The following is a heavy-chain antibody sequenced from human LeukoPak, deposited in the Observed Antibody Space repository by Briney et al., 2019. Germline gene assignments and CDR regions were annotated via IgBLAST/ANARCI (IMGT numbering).Heavy chain of an antibody. Sequence: SGTLSLTCTVSGGSISSYYWSWIRQPPGKGLEWIGYTYYSGSTNYNPSLKSRVTISVDTSKNQFSLKLSSVTAADTAVYYCARSRYNWNEKYYFDYWGQGTLVTVSS. J-gene: IGHJ4*02. CDR1: GGSISSYY. V-gene: IGHV4-59*08. CDR2: TYYSGST. CDR3: ARSRYNWNEKYYFDY. D-gene: IGHD1-20*01.